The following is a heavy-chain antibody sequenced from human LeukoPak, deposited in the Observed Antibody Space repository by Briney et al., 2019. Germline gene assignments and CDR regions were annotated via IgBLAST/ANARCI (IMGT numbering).Heavy chain of an antibody. J-gene: IGHJ6*03. CDR3: AKAPSGYCSSTSCPTYYYYYMDV. V-gene: IGHV3-23*01. CDR2: ISGSGGST. CDR1: GFTFSSYA. Sequence: QPGGSLRLSCAASGFTFSSYAMSWVRQAPGKGLEWVSAISGSGGSTYYADSVKGRFTISRDNSKNTLYLHMNSLRAEDTAVYYCAKAPSGYCSSTSCPTYYYYYMDVWGKGTTVTVSS. D-gene: IGHD2-2*01.